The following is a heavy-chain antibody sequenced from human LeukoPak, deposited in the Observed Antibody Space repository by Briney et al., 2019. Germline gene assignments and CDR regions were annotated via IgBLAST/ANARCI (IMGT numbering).Heavy chain of an antibody. Sequence: GGSLRLSCAASGFTLSSYSMHWVRQAPWKGLEWVSSISSSGTYIYYADSVKGRFTISRDNAKNSVHLQMNSLRAEDTAVYYCARDQGGSGGNWGQGTLVTVSS. D-gene: IGHD3-10*01. V-gene: IGHV3-21*01. CDR2: ISSSGTYI. CDR3: ARDQGGSGGN. J-gene: IGHJ4*02. CDR1: GFTLSSYS.